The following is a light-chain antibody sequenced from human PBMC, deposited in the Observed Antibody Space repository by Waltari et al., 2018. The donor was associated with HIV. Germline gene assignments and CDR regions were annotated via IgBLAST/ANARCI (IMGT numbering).Light chain of an antibody. Sequence: QSVLTQPPSVSEAPRQRVTLSCSGSSSNIGHNAVNWYQQVPGKAPKLLIYYDDLLSSGVSDRFSGSKSGTSASLAIRGLQSEDEAEYYCAAWDDYLNGYVFGSGTKVTVL. CDR2: YDD. CDR3: AAWDDYLNGYV. J-gene: IGLJ1*01. V-gene: IGLV1-36*01. CDR1: SSNIGHNA.